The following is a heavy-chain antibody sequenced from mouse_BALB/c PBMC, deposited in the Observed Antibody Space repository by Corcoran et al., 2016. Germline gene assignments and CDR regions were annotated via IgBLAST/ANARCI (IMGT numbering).Heavy chain of an antibody. CDR3: ASGDSSTLDY. D-gene: IGHD3-3*01. V-gene: IGHV9-1*02. Sequence: QIQLVQSGPELKKPGETVKISCKASGYTFTNYGMNWVKQAPGKGLKWMGWINTYTGEPTYADDFKGRFAFSLETSASTAYLQINNLKNEDMATYFCASGDSSTLDYWGQGTTLTVSS. CDR2: INTYTGEP. J-gene: IGHJ2*01. CDR1: GYTFTNYG.